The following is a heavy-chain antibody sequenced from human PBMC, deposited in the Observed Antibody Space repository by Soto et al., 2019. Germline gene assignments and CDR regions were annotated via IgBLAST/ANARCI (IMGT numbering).Heavy chain of an antibody. D-gene: IGHD2-8*01. CDR2: IIPIFGTA. Sequence: QVQLVQSGAEVKKPGSSVKVSCKASGGTFSSYAISWVRQAPGQGLEWMGGIIPIFGTANYAQKFQGRVTITADESTSTAYMELSSLRSEDTAVYYCARDAYDCTNGVCFWLDPWGQGTLVTVSS. CDR1: GGTFSSYA. CDR3: ARDAYDCTNGVCFWLDP. J-gene: IGHJ5*02. V-gene: IGHV1-69*01.